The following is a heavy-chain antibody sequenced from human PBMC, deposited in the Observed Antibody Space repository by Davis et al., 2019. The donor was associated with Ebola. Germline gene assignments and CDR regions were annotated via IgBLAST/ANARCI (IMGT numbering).Heavy chain of an antibody. J-gene: IGHJ2*01. CDR3: ARDQFPYSGRYELDL. CDR1: GYTLVAYY. D-gene: IGHD6-19*01. CDR2: INPDSGFT. Sequence: ASVKVSCKASGYTLVAYYMHWVRQAPGQGLEWMGWINPDSGFTKSAQKFQGWVAMTRDTSINTVFLELSSLTSDDTAVYYCARDQFPYSGRYELDLWGRGTLVTVSS. V-gene: IGHV1-2*04.